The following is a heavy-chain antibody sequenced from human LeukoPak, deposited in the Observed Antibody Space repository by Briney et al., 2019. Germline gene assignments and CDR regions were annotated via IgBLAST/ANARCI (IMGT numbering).Heavy chain of an antibody. J-gene: IGHJ4*02. D-gene: IGHD4-17*01. CDR2: FYGGGTT. CDR3: ARTSTVLKPFDY. CDR1: GLTVSSNY. Sequence: PGGSVRLPCAPSGLTVSSNYISWVRQPPGKGLEWVSVFYGGGTTYYADSVKGRFTISRDSSKNTLYLQMNNLRADDTAMYFCARTSTVLKPFDYWGQGTLVTVSS. V-gene: IGHV3-53*01.